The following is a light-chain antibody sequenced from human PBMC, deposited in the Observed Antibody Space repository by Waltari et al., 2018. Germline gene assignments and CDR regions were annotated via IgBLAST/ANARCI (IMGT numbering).Light chain of an antibody. J-gene: IGKJ2*01. CDR3: QQYVRSPYT. Sequence: EIVLTQSPGPLSFSPGERGTLPCRASQSVANNYLAWYQQRPGQAPRLLIYGASTRATGIPDRFTGSGSGTDFTLTLSRLEPADFAVYFCQQYVRSPYTFGQGTKLEIK. CDR2: GAS. CDR1: QSVANNY. V-gene: IGKV3-20*01.